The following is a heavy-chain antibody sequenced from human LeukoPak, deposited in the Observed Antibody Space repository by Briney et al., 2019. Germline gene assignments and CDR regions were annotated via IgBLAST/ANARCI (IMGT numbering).Heavy chain of an antibody. J-gene: IGHJ4*02. CDR2: VSKTGNT. D-gene: IGHD1-26*01. V-gene: IGHV4-59*08. CDR3: ARRGAPSKFYYFDS. Sequence: SETPSLTCTVSSGSVTTHYWAWIRQPPGKGLEWIGFVSKTGNTNYNPSLKSRVTISVDTSKNSFSLKLSSLTAADTAVYFCARRGAPSKFYYFDSWGQGTLVTVSS. CDR1: SGSVTTHY.